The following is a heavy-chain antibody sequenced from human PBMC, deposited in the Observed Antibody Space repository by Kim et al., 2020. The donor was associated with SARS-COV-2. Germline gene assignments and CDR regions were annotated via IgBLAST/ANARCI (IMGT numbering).Heavy chain of an antibody. CDR3: ARDRQGYCGSSTCYSGSGAFDI. Sequence: ASVKVSCKASGYTFNGYGIHWVRQAPGQGIEWMGWINTYTGSPIYAQGFRGRFVFSLDTSVSTTSLQISSLKAEDTAVFYCARDRQGYCGSSTCYSGSGAFDIWGQGNGHRFF. V-gene: IGHV7-4-1*02. CDR2: INTYTGSP. D-gene: IGHD2-15*01. J-gene: IGHJ3*02. CDR1: GYTFNGYG.